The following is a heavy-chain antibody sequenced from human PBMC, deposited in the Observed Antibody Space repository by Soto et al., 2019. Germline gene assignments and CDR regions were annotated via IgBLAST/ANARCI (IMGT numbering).Heavy chain of an antibody. Sequence: SCAASGFTFSRYAMHWVRQAPGKGLEWVAVISYDGSNKYYADSVKGRFTISRDNSKNTLYLQMNSLRAEDTAVYYCARGLRVLRFLEWPPGYWGQGTLVTVSS. CDR1: GFTFSRYA. CDR3: ARGLRVLRFLEWPPGY. D-gene: IGHD3-3*01. CDR2: ISYDGSNK. J-gene: IGHJ4*02. V-gene: IGHV3-30-3*01.